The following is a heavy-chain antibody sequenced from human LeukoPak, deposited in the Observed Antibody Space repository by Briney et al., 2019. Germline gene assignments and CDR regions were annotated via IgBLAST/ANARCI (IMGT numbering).Heavy chain of an antibody. V-gene: IGHV4-59*01. CDR2: IYYSGST. J-gene: IGHJ6*03. CDR1: GGPISSYY. Sequence: PSETLSLTCTVPGGPISSYYWSWIRQPPGKGLEWIGYIYYSGSTSYKPSLKSRVTISVDTSKNQFSLKLRSVTAADTAVYYCASAPLYCSSTSCQEGYYYYYMDVWGKGTTVTVSS. D-gene: IGHD2-2*01. CDR3: ASAPLYCSSTSCQEGYYYYYMDV.